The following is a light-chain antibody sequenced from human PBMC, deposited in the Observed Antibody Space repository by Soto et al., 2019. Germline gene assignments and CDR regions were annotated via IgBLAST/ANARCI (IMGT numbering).Light chain of an antibody. Sequence: QSALTQPASVSGFPGQSITISCTGSNSDIRSNKYVSWYQQHPGRAPQLVIYEVTNRPSDVSFRFSGSKSGNTASLTISGLQAEDEADYYCAAWDDSLNGHVFGTGTKLTVL. V-gene: IGLV2-14*01. CDR1: NSDIRSNKY. CDR2: EVT. J-gene: IGLJ1*01. CDR3: AAWDDSLNGHV.